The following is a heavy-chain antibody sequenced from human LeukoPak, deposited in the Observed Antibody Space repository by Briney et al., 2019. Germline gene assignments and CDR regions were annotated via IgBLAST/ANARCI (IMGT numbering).Heavy chain of an antibody. D-gene: IGHD2-21*01. CDR3: ARGGDSIKHRYYYYLDV. CDR1: GYTFITYD. Sequence: ASVKVSCKASGYTFITYDISWVRQATGQGLEWMGWMNPNSGNTGYAQKFQGRVTMTRNTSISTAYMELSSLRSEDTAFYYCARGGDSIKHRYYYYLDVWGKGTTVTVSS. V-gene: IGHV1-8*01. J-gene: IGHJ6*03. CDR2: MNPNSGNT.